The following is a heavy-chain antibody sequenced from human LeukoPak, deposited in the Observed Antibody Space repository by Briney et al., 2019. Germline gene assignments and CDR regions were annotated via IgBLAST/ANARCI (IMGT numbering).Heavy chain of an antibody. V-gene: IGHV4-39*01. CDR1: GGSISSSSYY. CDR2: IYYSGST. J-gene: IGHJ4*02. CDR3: ARLLERANTAATYYFDY. Sequence: SETLSLTCTVSGGSISSSSYYWGWIRQPPGKGLEWIGSIYYSGSTYYNPSLKSRVIISVDTSKNQFSLKLSSVTAADTAVYYCARLLERANTAATYYFDYWGQGTLVTVSS. D-gene: IGHD5-18*01.